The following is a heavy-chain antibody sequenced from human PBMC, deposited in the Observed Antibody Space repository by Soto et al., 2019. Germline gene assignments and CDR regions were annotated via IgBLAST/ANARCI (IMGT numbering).Heavy chain of an antibody. D-gene: IGHD1-7*01. CDR1: GYTFSSFG. CDR3: ARDLSLNYGMGGAFDI. J-gene: IGHJ3*02. V-gene: IGHV1-18*04. CDR2: INTYNGNT. Sequence: QVQLVQSGLEVKKPGASVKVSCKASGYTFSSFGITWVRQAPGQGLEWMGWINTYNGNTNYAQKLQGRVTMTRDTSTTTAYIELRSLRSDDTAVYYCARDLSLNYGMGGAFDIWGQGTMVSVSS.